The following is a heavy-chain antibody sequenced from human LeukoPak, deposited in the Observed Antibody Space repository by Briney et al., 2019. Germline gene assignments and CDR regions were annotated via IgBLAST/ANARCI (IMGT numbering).Heavy chain of an antibody. CDR1: GFTFSSYA. CDR2: ISYDGSNK. J-gene: IGHJ4*02. D-gene: IGHD2-2*02. V-gene: IGHV3-30-3*01. CDR3: ARRGWFNCSSTSCYRRGLGY. Sequence: GGSLRLSCAASGFTFSSYAMSWVRQAPGKGLEWVAVISYDGSNKYYADSVKGRFTISRDNSKNTLYLQMNSLRAEDTAVYYCARRGWFNCSSTSCYRRGLGYWGQGTLVTVSS.